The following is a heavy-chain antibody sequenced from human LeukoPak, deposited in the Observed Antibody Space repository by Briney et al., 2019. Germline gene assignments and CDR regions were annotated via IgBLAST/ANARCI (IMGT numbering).Heavy chain of an antibody. Sequence: SETLSLTCTVSGGSISSSSHYWGWIRQPPGKGLEWIAISYYSGSTFYNPSLKSRVTTSVDTSKNQFSLKLSSVTAADTAVYYCARHSYGNYERWFDPWGQGTLVTVSS. D-gene: IGHD4-11*01. J-gene: IGHJ5*02. CDR3: ARHSYGNYERWFDP. CDR2: SYYSGST. V-gene: IGHV4-39*01. CDR1: GGSISSSSHY.